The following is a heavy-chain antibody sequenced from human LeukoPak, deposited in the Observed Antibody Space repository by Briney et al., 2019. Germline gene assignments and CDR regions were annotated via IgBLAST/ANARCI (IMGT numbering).Heavy chain of an antibody. D-gene: IGHD2-2*01. J-gene: IGHJ4*02. V-gene: IGHV3-33*01. CDR3: ARGYCSSIGCATGWKFDY. CDR2: IWNDGSEK. CDR1: GFTFSSYG. Sequence: GGSLRLSCAVSGFTFSSYGMHWVRQAPGKGLEWVAVIWNDGSEKYHADSVKGRFTISRDNSKNTLYLQMNSLRAEDTTVYYCARGYCSSIGCATGWKFDYWGQGTLVTVSS.